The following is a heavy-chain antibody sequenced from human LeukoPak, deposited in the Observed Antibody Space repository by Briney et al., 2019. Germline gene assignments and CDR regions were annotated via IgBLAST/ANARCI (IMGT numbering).Heavy chain of an antibody. Sequence: GGSLRLSCSPSGFTFSSYAMHWVRQAPGKGLEYVSAISSNGGSTYYADSVKGRFTISRDNSKNTLYLQMSSLRAEDTAVYYCVKEGPVLRYFDWLPVLDYWGQGTLVTVSS. CDR3: VKEGPVLRYFDWLPVLDY. D-gene: IGHD3-9*01. J-gene: IGHJ4*02. V-gene: IGHV3-64D*06. CDR2: ISSNGGST. CDR1: GFTFSSYA.